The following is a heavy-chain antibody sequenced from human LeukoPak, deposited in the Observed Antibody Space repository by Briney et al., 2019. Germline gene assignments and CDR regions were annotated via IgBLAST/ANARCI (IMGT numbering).Heavy chain of an antibody. CDR1: GGSISSGSYY. J-gene: IGHJ6*04. V-gene: IGHV4-61*02. D-gene: IGHD3-16*01. Sequence: SQTLSLTCTVSGGSISSGSYYWSWIRQPAGKGLEWIGRIYTSGSTNYNPSLKSRVTILVDTSKNQFSLKLSSVTAADTAVYYCARARTGTFAGGMDVWGKGTTVTVSS. CDR3: ARARTGTFAGGMDV. CDR2: IYTSGST.